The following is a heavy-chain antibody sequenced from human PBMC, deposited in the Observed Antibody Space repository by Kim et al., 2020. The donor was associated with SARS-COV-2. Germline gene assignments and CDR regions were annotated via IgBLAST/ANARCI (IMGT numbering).Heavy chain of an antibody. J-gene: IGHJ3*02. CDR3: ARSPLSDDAFDI. Sequence: NYAQKFQGRVTMTRDTSISTAYMALSRLRSDDTAVYYCARSPLSDDAFDIWGQGTMVTVSS. V-gene: IGHV1-2*02.